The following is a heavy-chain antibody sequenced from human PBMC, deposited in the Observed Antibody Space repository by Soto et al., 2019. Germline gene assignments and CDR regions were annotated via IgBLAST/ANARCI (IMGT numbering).Heavy chain of an antibody. J-gene: IGHJ4*02. CDR1: GFTFRSFT. Sequence: GGSLRLSCAASGFTFRSFTMNWVRQAPGEGLEWVSTITDTGGDTKYADSVRGRFTMSRDNSKKTLYLQMNSLRVEDSALYYCARGSTDSYPGSRIFDFWGRGTLVTVSS. CDR3: ARGSTDSYPGSRIFDF. CDR2: ITDTGGDT. V-gene: IGHV3-23*01. D-gene: IGHD3-10*01.